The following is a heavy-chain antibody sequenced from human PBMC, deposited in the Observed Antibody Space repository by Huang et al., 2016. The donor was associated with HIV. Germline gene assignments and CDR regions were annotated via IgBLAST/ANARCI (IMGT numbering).Heavy chain of an antibody. CDR2: IIHNGNV. J-gene: IGHJ4*02. D-gene: IGHD3-10*01. Sequence: QVQLKQWGAGLLKPSETLSLTCAVYGGALRGSSWTWISQFPEKGLGWIGDIIHNGNVSYNPSLSARVTISTDTSKNHFSLHLTAVTGADTARYYCARGFNYYASDNLGVYYFDSWGLGTLVTVSP. CDR1: GGALRGSS. CDR3: ARGFNYYASDNLGVYYFDS. V-gene: IGHV4-34*02.